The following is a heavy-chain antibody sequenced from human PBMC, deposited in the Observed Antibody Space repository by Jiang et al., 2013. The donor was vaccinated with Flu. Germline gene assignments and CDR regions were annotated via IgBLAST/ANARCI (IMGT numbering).Heavy chain of an antibody. D-gene: IGHD5-12*01. J-gene: IGHJ4*02. CDR3: ALIVATTANFDY. CDR1: GFTFSSYS. V-gene: IGHV3-21*01. CDR2: ISSSSSYI. Sequence: VQLLESGGGLVKPGGSLRLSCAASGFTFSSYSMNWVRQAPGKGLEWVSSISSSSSYIYYADSVKGRFTISRDNAKNSLYLQMNSLRAEDTAVYYCALIVATTANFDYWGQGTLVTVSS.